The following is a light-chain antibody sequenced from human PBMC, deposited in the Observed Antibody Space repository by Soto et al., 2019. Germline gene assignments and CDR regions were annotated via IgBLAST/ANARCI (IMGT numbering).Light chain of an antibody. CDR1: QSVSNNY. Sequence: EIVLTQSRGTLSLSPGERATLCCRAGQSVSNNYLAWYQQKPGQAPRLLIYGASNRATGIPDRFSGSGSGTEFTLTISSLQSEDFAFFYCQQYDGWPRTFGQGTKVDIK. J-gene: IGKJ1*01. V-gene: IGKV3-20*01. CDR3: QQYDGWPRT. CDR2: GAS.